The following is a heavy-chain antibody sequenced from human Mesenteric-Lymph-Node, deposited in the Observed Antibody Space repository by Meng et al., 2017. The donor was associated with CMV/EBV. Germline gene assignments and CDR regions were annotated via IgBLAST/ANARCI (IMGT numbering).Heavy chain of an antibody. Sequence: GESLKISCAASEFSVSSNYMSWVRQAPGKGLEWVSFIYSDDTKYYTDSVKGRFTIFRDNSENTLYLQMNSLRVEDTAVYYCARESSWYPSYYFAMDVWGQGTTVTVSS. CDR2: IYSDDTK. CDR3: ARESSWYPSYYFAMDV. V-gene: IGHV3-53*01. J-gene: IGHJ6*02. CDR1: EFSVSSNY. D-gene: IGHD6-13*01.